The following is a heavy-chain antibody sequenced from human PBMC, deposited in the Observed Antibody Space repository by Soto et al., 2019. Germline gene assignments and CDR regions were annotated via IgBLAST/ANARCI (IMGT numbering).Heavy chain of an antibody. CDR1: GFTFSSYA. D-gene: IGHD1-26*01. CDR2: ISYDGSNK. J-gene: IGHJ4*02. Sequence: QVQLVESGGGVVQPGRSLRLSCAASGFTFSSYAMHWVRQAPGKGLEWVAVISYDGSNKYYADSVKGRFTISRDNSKNTLYLQMNSVRAEDTAVYYCARGYGMGATTLLAGYWGQGTLVTVSS. V-gene: IGHV3-30-3*01. CDR3: ARGYGMGATTLLAGY.